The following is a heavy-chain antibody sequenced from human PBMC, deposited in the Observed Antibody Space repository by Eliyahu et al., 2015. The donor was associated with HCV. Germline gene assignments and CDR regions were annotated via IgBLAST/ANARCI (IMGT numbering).Heavy chain of an antibody. CDR3: ASGGGGIAVTGTGGWFDP. CDR1: XGSITTXY. V-gene: IGHV4-59*01. J-gene: IGHJ5*02. CDR2: IHYSGST. Sequence: QVQLQESGPGLVKPSETLSLTCTVXXGSITTXYWSWIRQPPGKGLEWIGYIHYSGSTNYNPSLKSRVTISVDTSKNQFSLKLIXVTAADTAVYYCASGGGGIAVTGTGGWFDPWGQGTLVTVSS. D-gene: IGHD6-19*01.